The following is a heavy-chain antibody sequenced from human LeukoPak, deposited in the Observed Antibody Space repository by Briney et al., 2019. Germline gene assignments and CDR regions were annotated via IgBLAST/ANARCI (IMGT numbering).Heavy chain of an antibody. V-gene: IGHV3-23*01. D-gene: IGHD5-18*01. Sequence: PGGSLRLSCAASGFTFSSYAMSWVRQAPGKGLEWVSAISGSGGSTYYADSVKGRFTISRDNSKNTLYQQMNSLRAEDTAVYYCAKIPLWDDAFDIWGQGTMVTVSS. CDR3: AKIPLWDDAFDI. CDR1: GFTFSSYA. CDR2: ISGSGGST. J-gene: IGHJ3*02.